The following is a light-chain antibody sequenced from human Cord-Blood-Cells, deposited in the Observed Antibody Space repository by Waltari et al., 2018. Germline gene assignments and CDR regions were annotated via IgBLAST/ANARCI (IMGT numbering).Light chain of an antibody. CDR3: QQYYSTPIT. Sequence: DSVMTQSPDSLAVSLGERATINCKSSQSVLYSSNNKNYLAWYQKKPGQPPKLLIYWASTRESGVPDRFSGSGSGTDFTLTISSLQAEDVAVYYCQQYYSTPITVGQGTRLEIK. J-gene: IGKJ5*01. V-gene: IGKV4-1*01. CDR2: WAS. CDR1: QSVLYSSNNKNY.